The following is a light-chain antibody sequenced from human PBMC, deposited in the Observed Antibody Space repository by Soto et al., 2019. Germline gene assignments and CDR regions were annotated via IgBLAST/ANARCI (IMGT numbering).Light chain of an antibody. V-gene: IGKV1-5*01. J-gene: IGKJ1*01. CDR2: DAP. CDR3: QQYENYWT. Sequence: IQMTQSPSMLSASVGDRVTISCRASQSISSWLAWYKHKPGKAPKLLIYDAPNLDSGVPSRFRGSGSGTEFSLTISNLTPDDCATYYCQQYENYWTFGQGTKVDIK. CDR1: QSISSW.